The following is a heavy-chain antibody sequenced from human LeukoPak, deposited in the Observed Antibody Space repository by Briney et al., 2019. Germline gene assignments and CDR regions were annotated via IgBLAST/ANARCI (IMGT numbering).Heavy chain of an antibody. CDR3: AREEGYYDSSGSYDY. Sequence: PGGSLRLSCAASGFTVSSNYMSWVRQAPGKGLEWVSVIYSGGSTYYADSVKGRFTISRDNSKNTLYLQMNSLRAEDTAVYYCAREEGYYDSSGSYDYWGQGTLVTVSS. V-gene: IGHV3-53*05. CDR2: IYSGGST. CDR1: GFTVSSNY. J-gene: IGHJ4*02. D-gene: IGHD3-22*01.